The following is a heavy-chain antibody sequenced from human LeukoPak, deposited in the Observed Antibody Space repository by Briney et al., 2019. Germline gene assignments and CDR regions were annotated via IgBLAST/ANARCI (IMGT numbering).Heavy chain of an antibody. D-gene: IGHD3-3*01. CDR2: IYTSGST. J-gene: IGHJ3*02. Sequence: ASQTLSLTCTVSGGSISSGSYYWSWIRQPAGKGLEWIGRIYTSGSTNYNPSLKSRVTISVDTSKNQFSQKLSSVTAADTAVYYCAATIFGVVILADAFDIWGQGTMVTVSS. CDR1: GGSISSGSYY. V-gene: IGHV4-61*02. CDR3: AATIFGVVILADAFDI.